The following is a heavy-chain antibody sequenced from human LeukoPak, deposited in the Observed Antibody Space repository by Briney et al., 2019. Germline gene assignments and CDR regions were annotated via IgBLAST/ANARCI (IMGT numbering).Heavy chain of an antibody. CDR1: GFTFSSYG. Sequence: GGSLRLSCAASGFTFSSYGMHWVRQAPGKGLEWVAVISYDGSNKYYADSVKGRFTISRDNSKNTLYLQMNSLRAEDTAVYYCAREYDSSGYYSGWFDPWGQGTLVTVSS. CDR3: AREYDSSGYYSGWFDP. J-gene: IGHJ5*02. V-gene: IGHV3-30*03. CDR2: ISYDGSNK. D-gene: IGHD3-22*01.